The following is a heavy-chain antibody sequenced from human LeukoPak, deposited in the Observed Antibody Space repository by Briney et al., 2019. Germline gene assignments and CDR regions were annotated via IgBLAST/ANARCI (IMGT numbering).Heavy chain of an antibody. CDR3: VKCQVGSNWFDP. Sequence: TGGSLRLSCAASGFTFSRYWMSWVRQAPGKGLDWVANIKEDGSERYYVDSVKGRFTISRDNAKNSLYLQMNSLRVEDTAVCYCVKCQVGSNWFDPWGQGTLVTVSS. V-gene: IGHV3-7*01. CDR2: IKEDGSER. CDR1: GFTFSRYW. D-gene: IGHD2-2*01. J-gene: IGHJ5*02.